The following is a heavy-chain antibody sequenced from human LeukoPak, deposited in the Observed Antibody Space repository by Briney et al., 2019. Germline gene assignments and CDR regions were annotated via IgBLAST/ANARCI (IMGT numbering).Heavy chain of an antibody. CDR3: ARWGIYGDSRNWYFDI. V-gene: IGHV3-11*01. D-gene: IGHD4-17*01. J-gene: IGHJ2*01. CDR2: IGSSGSII. Sequence: GSLRLSCAASGFSFSDYFISWIRQAPGKGLEWVSSIGSSGSIIYYADSVKGRFSISRDNAKNSVYLQMNSLRAEDTAVYYCARWGIYGDSRNWYFDIWGRGTLVTVS. CDR1: GFSFSDYF.